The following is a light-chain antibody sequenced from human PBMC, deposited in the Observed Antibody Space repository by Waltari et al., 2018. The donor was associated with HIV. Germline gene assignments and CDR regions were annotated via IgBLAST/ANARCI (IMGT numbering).Light chain of an antibody. CDR3: QQYDNVPLT. J-gene: IGKJ4*01. CDR2: DAS. CDR1: QDINNY. V-gene: IGKV1-33*01. Sequence: DIQLTQSPSSLSASVGDRVTITCQASQDINNYLNWYQQKAGKAPKVLILDASNLQTGVPSRFSGSGSGTHFTFTVSSLQPEDTATYYCQQYDNVPLTFGGGTKGRSN.